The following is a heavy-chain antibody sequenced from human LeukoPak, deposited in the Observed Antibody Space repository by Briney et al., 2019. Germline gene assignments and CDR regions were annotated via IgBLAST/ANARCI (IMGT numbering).Heavy chain of an antibody. CDR3: ARDVKIAVAGYYFDY. CDR2: ISSSSSYI. CDR1: GFTFSSYS. D-gene: IGHD6-19*01. Sequence: GGSLRVSCAASGFTFSSYSMNWVRQAPGKGLEWVSSISSSSSYIYYADSVKGRFTISRDNAKNSLYLQMNSLRAEDTAVYYCARDVKIAVAGYYFDYWGQGSLVTVSS. V-gene: IGHV3-21*01. J-gene: IGHJ4*02.